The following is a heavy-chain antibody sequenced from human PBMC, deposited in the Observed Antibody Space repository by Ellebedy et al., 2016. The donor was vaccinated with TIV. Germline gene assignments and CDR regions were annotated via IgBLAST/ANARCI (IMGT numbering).Heavy chain of an antibody. CDR1: GFTFSNFC. V-gene: IGHV3-33*01. CDR2: IWFDGSNR. Sequence: PGGSLRLSCAASGFTFSNFCMHWVRKAPGKGLEWVAIIWFDGSNRYYADSVKGRFTISRDSSKNTVYLQMSSLRAEDTAVYYCARRGNDYALDYWGQGALVTVSS. D-gene: IGHD4/OR15-4a*01. CDR3: ARRGNDYALDY. J-gene: IGHJ4*02.